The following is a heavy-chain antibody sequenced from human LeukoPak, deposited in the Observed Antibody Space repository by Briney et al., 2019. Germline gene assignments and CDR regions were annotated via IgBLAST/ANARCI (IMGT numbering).Heavy chain of an antibody. CDR1: GFTFSSYW. J-gene: IGHJ4*02. CDR2: INMDGFSI. V-gene: IGHV3-74*01. D-gene: IGHD6-13*01. Sequence: GGSLRLSCAASGFTFSSYWMYWVRQAPGKGLVWVSRINMDGFSISYADSVKGRFTISRDNAKNTLYLQMNSLRAEDTAVYYCVRAIAAARDYWGQGTLVTVSS. CDR3: VRAIAAARDY.